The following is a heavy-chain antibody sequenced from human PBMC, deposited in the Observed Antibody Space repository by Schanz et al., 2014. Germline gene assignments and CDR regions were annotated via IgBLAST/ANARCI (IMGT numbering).Heavy chain of an antibody. CDR1: GFTFTTNA. V-gene: IGHV4-31*02. Sequence: VQLVESGGGLVQPGGSLRLSCAASGFTFTTNAMSWVRQLPGKGLEWIGHIYYTGTIFYNPSLKSRVIISVDTSKNQFSLRLTSVTAADTAVYYCAREEMFRDIAKAPAAADVGGQGTTVIVSS. CDR3: AREEMFRDIAKAPAAADV. J-gene: IGHJ6*02. D-gene: IGHD2-2*01. CDR2: IYYTGTI.